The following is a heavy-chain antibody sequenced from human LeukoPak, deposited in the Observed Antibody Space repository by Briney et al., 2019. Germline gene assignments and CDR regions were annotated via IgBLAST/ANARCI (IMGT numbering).Heavy chain of an antibody. CDR3: ARVHRGTGTLYYFDY. CDR1: GDSVTSSGYY. CDR2: FYHTGTT. V-gene: IGHV4-30-2*01. Sequence: SETLCLTCTISGDSVTSSGYYLSWIRQPPGKGLEWIGYFYHTGTTYYNPSLKSRVTISIDRSKNQFSLTLTSVTAADTAVYYCARVHRGTGTLYYFDYWGQGTLVTVSS. D-gene: IGHD1-1*01. J-gene: IGHJ4*02.